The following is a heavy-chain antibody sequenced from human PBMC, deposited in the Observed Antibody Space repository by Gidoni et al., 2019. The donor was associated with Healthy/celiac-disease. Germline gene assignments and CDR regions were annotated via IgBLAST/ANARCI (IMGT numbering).Heavy chain of an antibody. CDR1: GFTFTNYA. J-gene: IGHJ3*02. Sequence: QVQLVESGGGVIQPGRPLRLSCAASGFTFTNYAIHWVRQAPGKGLAWVAVISYDGSNKYYADSVKGRFTISRDNSKNTLYLQMNSLRAEDTAVYYCASGSYGDYVGGDAFDIWGQGTMVTVSS. CDR3: ASGSYGDYVGGDAFDI. CDR2: ISYDGSNK. D-gene: IGHD4-17*01. V-gene: IGHV3-30*01.